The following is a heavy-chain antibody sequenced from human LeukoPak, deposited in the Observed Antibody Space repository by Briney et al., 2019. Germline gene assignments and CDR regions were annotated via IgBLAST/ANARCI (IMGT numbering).Heavy chain of an antibody. CDR2: IKEDGSEE. CDR3: ARHGGYCSSTSCRRIFDY. V-gene: IGHV3-7*01. CDR1: GFSLSSSW. D-gene: IGHD2-2*01. Sequence: GGSLRLSCAASGFSLSSSWMSWVRQAPGKGLEWVANIKEDGSEENYVGSVKGRFTISRDNAKNSLYLHMKSLRAEDTAVYYCARHGGYCSSTSCRRIFDYWGQGTLVTVSS. J-gene: IGHJ4*02.